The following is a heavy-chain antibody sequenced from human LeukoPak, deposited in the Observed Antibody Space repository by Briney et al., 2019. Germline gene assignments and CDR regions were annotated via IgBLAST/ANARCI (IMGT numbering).Heavy chain of an antibody. Sequence: SETLSLTCAVSDGSIRSSSYYWGWIRQPPGKGLEWIGSIYYSGTTYYNPSLKSRVTISVDTSKNQFSLNLNSVTAADTAVYYCATQVGAARTYFDYWGQGTLVTVSS. CDR2: IYYSGTT. CDR3: ATQVGAARTYFDY. J-gene: IGHJ4*02. V-gene: IGHV4-39*01. D-gene: IGHD6-6*01. CDR1: DGSIRSSSYY.